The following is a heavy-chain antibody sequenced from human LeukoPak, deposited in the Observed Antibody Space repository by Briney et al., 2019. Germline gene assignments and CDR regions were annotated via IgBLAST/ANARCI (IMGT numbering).Heavy chain of an antibody. CDR2: ISYSGST. CDR3: ARLKYSSSWISHDY. CDR1: GGSGSSDS. Sequence: SETLSLTCTVSGGSGSSDSWSWIRQPPGQGLEWIGYISYSGSTSYNPSLKSRVTISVDTSKNQFSLKLSSVTAADTAVYYCARLKYSSSWISHDYWGQGTLVTVSS. V-gene: IGHV4-59*08. J-gene: IGHJ4*02. D-gene: IGHD6-13*01.